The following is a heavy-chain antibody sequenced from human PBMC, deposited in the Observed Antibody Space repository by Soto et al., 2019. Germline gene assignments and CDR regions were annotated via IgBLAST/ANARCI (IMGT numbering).Heavy chain of an antibody. CDR2: IDPSDSYT. CDR3: ARHEGGLKTWFDP. CDR1: GYSFTVYW. Sequence: PXESLKISCKGSGYSFTVYWISWVRQMPGKGLEWMGRIDPSDSYTNYSPSFQGHVTISADKSISTAYLQWSSLKASDTAMYYCARHEGGLKTWFDPWGQGTLVTVSS. V-gene: IGHV5-10-1*01. D-gene: IGHD3-16*01. J-gene: IGHJ5*02.